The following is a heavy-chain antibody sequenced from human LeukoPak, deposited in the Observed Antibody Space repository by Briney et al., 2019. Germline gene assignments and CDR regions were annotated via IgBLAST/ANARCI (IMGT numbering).Heavy chain of an antibody. V-gene: IGHV1-3*04. CDR1: GYTFTNNA. Sequence: GASVKVSCKTSGYTFTNNAIHWVRQAPGQRLEWMGWINTGNGNIKYSQKFQGRVTITRDTSASTASMELNSLRSEDTSVYYCGRDGGSNWWNTFDIWGQGTMVTVSS. J-gene: IGHJ3*02. D-gene: IGHD6-13*01. CDR2: INTGNGNI. CDR3: GRDGGSNWWNTFDI.